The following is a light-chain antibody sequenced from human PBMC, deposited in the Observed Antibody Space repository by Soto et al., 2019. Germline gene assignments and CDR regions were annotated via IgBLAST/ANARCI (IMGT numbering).Light chain of an antibody. J-gene: IGKJ4*01. Sequence: EIVMTQSPSTLSVSRWERATLSFGANQAISSNLAWYQQKPGQAPRLLIYGASTRATGIPDRFSGSGSGTEFILTISSLQSEDFAVYYCQHYNNWLGTFGGGTKVDIK. V-gene: IGKV3-15*01. CDR1: QAISSN. CDR2: GAS. CDR3: QHYNNWLGT.